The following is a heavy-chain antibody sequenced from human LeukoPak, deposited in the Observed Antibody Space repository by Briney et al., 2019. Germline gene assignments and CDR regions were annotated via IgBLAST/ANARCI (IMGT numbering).Heavy chain of an antibody. D-gene: IGHD2-2*01. J-gene: IGHJ4*02. V-gene: IGHV3-30*04. CDR1: GFIFSNYA. CDR2: ISYDGTDK. CDR3: TALYCTSTACYLPFEY. Sequence: GGSLRLSCAASGFIFSNYAMHWVRQAPGKGLEWVALISYDGTDKYYADSVKGRFTISRDNSKNTLYLQMNRLGAEDTAVYYCTALYCTSTACYLPFEYWGQGTLVTVSS.